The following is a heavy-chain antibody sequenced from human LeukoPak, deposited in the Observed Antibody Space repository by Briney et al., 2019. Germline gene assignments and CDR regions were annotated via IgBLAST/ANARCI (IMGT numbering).Heavy chain of an antibody. J-gene: IGHJ2*01. Sequence: GGSLRLSCAASGFTFSSYNMNWARQAPGKGLEWVSSISSNTSYRYYADSVKGRFTISRDNAKNSLYLHMNSLRAEDTAVYYCARGGDAGRYWYFDLWGRGTLVTVSS. CDR3: ARGGDAGRYWYFDL. V-gene: IGHV3-21*01. CDR1: GFTFSSYN. CDR2: ISSNTSYR. D-gene: IGHD7-27*01.